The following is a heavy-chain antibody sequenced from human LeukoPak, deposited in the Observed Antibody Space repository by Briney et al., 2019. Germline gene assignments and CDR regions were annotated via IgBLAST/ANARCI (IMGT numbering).Heavy chain of an antibody. J-gene: IGHJ4*02. CDR3: AFSPGSFGVVRRVFDY. CDR2: IIPIFGTA. CDR1: GGTFSSYA. V-gene: IGHV1-69*13. Sequence: ASVKVSCKASGGTFSSYAISWVRRAPGQGLEWMGGIIPIFGTANYAQKFQGRVTITADESTSTAYMELSSLRSEDTAVYYCAFSPGSFGVVRRVFDYWGQGTPVTVSS. D-gene: IGHD3-3*01.